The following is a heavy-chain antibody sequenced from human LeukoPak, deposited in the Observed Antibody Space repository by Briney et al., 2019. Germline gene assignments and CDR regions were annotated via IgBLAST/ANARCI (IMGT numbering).Heavy chain of an antibody. J-gene: IGHJ1*01. Sequence: ETLSLTCTVSGYSISSGYYWGWIRQPPGKGLEWVSAISGSSGSTYYADSVEGRFTISRDNSKNTLYLQMNSLRAEDTAVYYCAKGGPVAADPRYFQHWGQGTLVTVSS. CDR2: ISGSSGST. D-gene: IGHD6-19*01. CDR1: GYSISSGYY. V-gene: IGHV3-23*01. CDR3: AKGGPVAADPRYFQH.